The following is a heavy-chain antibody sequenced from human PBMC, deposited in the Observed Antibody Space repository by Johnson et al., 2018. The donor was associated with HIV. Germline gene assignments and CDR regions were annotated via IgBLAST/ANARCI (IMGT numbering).Heavy chain of an antibody. Sequence: VQLVESGGGLVQPGGSLRLSCAVSGFTFDNFAMHWVRQAPGKGLEWVSSISWDSGTIGYADFVKGRFIMSRDNSKTTVFLQMNRLRAEDTALYYCAKEWAGFGETHDTVDIWGQGTMVTVSS. J-gene: IGHJ3*02. CDR2: ISWDSGTI. CDR1: GFTFDNFA. CDR3: AKEWAGFGETHDTVDI. V-gene: IGHV3-9*01. D-gene: IGHD3-10*01.